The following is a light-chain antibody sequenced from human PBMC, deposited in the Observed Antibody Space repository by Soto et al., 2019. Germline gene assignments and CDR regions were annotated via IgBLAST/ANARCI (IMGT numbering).Light chain of an antibody. V-gene: IGKV1-39*01. CDR3: QQSYVTPYI. CDR1: QDITNY. J-gene: IGKJ2*01. CDR2: AAS. Sequence: DIQVTQSPSSLSASVGDRVTITCQASQDITNYLNWYQQKPGKAPKLLISAASTLQSGVPSRFTGSGSGTDFTLTISSLQPEDFATYYCQQSYVTPYIFGQGTKLEIK.